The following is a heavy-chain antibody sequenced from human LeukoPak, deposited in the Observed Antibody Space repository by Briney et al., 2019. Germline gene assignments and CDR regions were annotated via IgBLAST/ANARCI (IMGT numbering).Heavy chain of an antibody. Sequence: GGSLRLSCAASGFTFSSYWMNWARQAPGKGLEWVASINHNGNVNYYVDSVKGRFTISRDNAKNSLYLQMSSLRAEDTAVYYCARDLDLGVTRWLEPEFDYWGQGTLVTVSS. CDR3: ARDLDLGVTRWLEPEFDY. D-gene: IGHD5-24*01. CDR1: GFTFSSYW. CDR2: INHNGNVN. V-gene: IGHV3-7*01. J-gene: IGHJ4*02.